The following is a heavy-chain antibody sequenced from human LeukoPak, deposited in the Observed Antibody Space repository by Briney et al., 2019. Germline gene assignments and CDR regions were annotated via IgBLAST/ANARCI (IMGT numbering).Heavy chain of an antibody. Sequence: SETLSLTGTVSGASVSSGSSYWGWIRQPPGKGLEWIGYIFYSGTANYSPSLKSRVTMSLDTSENQFSLRLSSVTAADTAVYYCARTPVYCSGGSCYYCYYAMDVWGQGTTVTVSS. CDR1: GASVSSGSSY. D-gene: IGHD2-15*01. CDR2: IFYSGTA. J-gene: IGHJ6*02. CDR3: ARTPVYCSGGSCYYCYYAMDV. V-gene: IGHV4-61*01.